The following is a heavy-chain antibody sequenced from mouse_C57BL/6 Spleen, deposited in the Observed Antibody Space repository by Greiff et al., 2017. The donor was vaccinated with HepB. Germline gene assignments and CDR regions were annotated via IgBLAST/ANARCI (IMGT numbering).Heavy chain of an antibody. CDR2: IYPGSGST. V-gene: IGHV1-55*01. Sequence: QVQLQQSGAELVKPGASVKMSCKASGYTFTSYWITWVKQRPGQGLEWIGDIYPGSGSTNYNEKFKSKATLTVDTSSSTAYMQLSSLTSEDSAVYYWARGDYYDGYYEDAMDYWGQGTSVTVSS. CDR1: GYTFTSYW. J-gene: IGHJ4*01. D-gene: IGHD2-3*01. CDR3: ARGDYYDGYYEDAMDY.